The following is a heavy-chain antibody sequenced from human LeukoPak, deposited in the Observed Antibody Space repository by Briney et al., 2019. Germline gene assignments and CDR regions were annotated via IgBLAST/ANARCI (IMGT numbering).Heavy chain of an antibody. J-gene: IGHJ4*02. V-gene: IGHV4-34*01. D-gene: IGHD3-16*02. CDR2: INHSGST. CDR1: GGSFSGYY. Sequence: PSETLSLTCAVYGGSFSGYYWSWIRQPPGKGLEWIGEINHSGSTNYNPSLKSRVTISVDTSKNQFSLKLSSVAAADTAVYYCARGLGNNYAWGSYRLPHFDYWGQGTLVTVSS. CDR3: ARGLGNNYAWGSYRLPHFDY.